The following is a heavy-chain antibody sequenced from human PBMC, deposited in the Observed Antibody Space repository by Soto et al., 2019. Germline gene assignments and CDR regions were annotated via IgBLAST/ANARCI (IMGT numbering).Heavy chain of an antibody. V-gene: IGHV4-59*08. J-gene: IGHJ4*02. CDR3: ARLDIGPNLIPSVIDY. CDR2: IYYSGST. Sequence: SETLSLTCTVSGGSISSYSWSWIRQPPGKGLEWIGYIYYSGSTNYNPSLKSRVTISVDTSKNQFSLKLSSVTAADTAVYYCARLDIGPNLIPSVIDYWGQGTLVTVSS. D-gene: IGHD2-2*03. CDR1: GGSISSYS.